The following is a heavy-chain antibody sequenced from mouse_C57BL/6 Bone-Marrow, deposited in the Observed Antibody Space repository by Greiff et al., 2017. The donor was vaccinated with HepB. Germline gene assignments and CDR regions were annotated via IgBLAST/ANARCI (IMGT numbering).Heavy chain of an antibody. CDR3: TKVPAYRGFDY. Sequence: EVKLMESGEGLVKPGGSLKLSCAASGFTFSSYDMSWVRQTPEKRLEWVAYISSGGDYIYYADTVKGRFTISRDNARNTLYLQMSSLKSEDTAMYYCTKVPAYRGFDYWGQGTTLTVSS. CDR1: GFTFSSYD. V-gene: IGHV5-9-1*02. J-gene: IGHJ2*01. D-gene: IGHD2-10*01. CDR2: ISSGGDYI.